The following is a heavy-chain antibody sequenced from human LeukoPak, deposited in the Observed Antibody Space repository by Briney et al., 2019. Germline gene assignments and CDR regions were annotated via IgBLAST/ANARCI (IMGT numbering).Heavy chain of an antibody. Sequence: GASVKVSCKASGYTFTSYGFTWVRQAPGQGLEWMGGISAYNGNTNYAQKLQGRVTMTTDTSTSTAYMELRSLRSDDTAVYYCARGLHHYSSGRVGGIDYWGQGTLVTVSS. CDR1: GYTFTSYG. CDR3: ARGLHHYSSGRVGGIDY. V-gene: IGHV1-18*01. J-gene: IGHJ4*02. D-gene: IGHD6-25*01. CDR2: ISAYNGNT.